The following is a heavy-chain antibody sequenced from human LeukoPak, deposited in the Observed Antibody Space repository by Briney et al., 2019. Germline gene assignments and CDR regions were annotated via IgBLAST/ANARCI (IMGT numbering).Heavy chain of an antibody. J-gene: IGHJ4*02. Sequence: GESLKISFRASGYLFTNYRIAWVRQMPGKGLEWMGIIYPGDSEKTYSPSFQGQVTISADKSIRAAYLQWDTLKASDTAMYYCARLDEGFYYDGTGFNFWGQGTLVTVSS. CDR3: ARLDEGFYYDGTGFNF. V-gene: IGHV5-51*01. CDR1: GYLFTNYR. CDR2: IYPGDSEK. D-gene: IGHD3-22*01.